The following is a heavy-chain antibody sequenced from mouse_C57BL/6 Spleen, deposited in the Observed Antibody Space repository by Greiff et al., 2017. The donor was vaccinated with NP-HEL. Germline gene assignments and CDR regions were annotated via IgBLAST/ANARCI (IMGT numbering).Heavy chain of an antibody. D-gene: IGHD3-1*01. J-gene: IGHJ2*01. CDR3: APGLTYFDY. CDR2: IYPGDGDT. V-gene: IGHV1-82*01. CDR1: GYAFSSSW. Sequence: VQLQQSGPELVKPGASVKISCKASGYAFSSSWMNWVKQRPGKGLEWIGRIYPGDGDTNYNGKFKGKATLTADKSSSTAYMQLSSLTSEDSAVYFCAPGLTYFDYWGQGTTLTVSS.